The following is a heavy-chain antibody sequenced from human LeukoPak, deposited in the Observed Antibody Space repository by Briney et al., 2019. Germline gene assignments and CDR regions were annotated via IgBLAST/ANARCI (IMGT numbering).Heavy chain of an antibody. Sequence: SGGSLRLSCAASGFTFSKFWMTWVRQAPGKGLEWLANMKQDGSEKNYVDSVKGRFTISRDNAKNSLFLQMNSLRAEDTAVYYCADPPVGYWGQGTLVTVSS. CDR2: MKQDGSEK. D-gene: IGHD2-2*01. CDR3: ADPPVGY. V-gene: IGHV3-7*01. J-gene: IGHJ4*02. CDR1: GFTFSKFW.